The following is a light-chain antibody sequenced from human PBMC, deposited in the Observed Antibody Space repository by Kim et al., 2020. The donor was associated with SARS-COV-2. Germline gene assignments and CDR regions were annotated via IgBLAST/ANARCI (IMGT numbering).Light chain of an antibody. CDR1: SSNIGAGYD. CDR3: QSYDSSLSGWV. CDR2: GNS. Sequence: QRVTNSCTGSSSNIGAGYDLHWYQQLPGTAPKLLIYGNSNRPSGVPDRFSGSKSGTSASLAITGLQAEDEADYYCQSYDSSLSGWVFGGGTQLTVL. J-gene: IGLJ3*02. V-gene: IGLV1-40*01.